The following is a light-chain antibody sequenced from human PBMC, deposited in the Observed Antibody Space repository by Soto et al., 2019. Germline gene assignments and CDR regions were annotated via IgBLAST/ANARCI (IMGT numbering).Light chain of an antibody. Sequence: EVVLAQSPGTLSLSPGERATLSCRASQSVTNNYLAWFQQKLGQAPRLLIYGASTRGIGIPDRCIGSGSGEDFTLTTSTLEPEDFAVYYCHHYGISPWTFGQGTKVDIK. CDR1: QSVTNNY. V-gene: IGKV3-20*01. CDR2: GAS. CDR3: HHYGISPWT. J-gene: IGKJ1*01.